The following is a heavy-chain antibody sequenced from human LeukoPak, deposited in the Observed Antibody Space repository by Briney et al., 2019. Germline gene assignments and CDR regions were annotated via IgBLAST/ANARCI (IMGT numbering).Heavy chain of an antibody. CDR2: IYYSGST. D-gene: IGHD1-26*01. CDR3: AGHGKYYYYGMDV. CDR1: GGSFSGYY. J-gene: IGHJ6*02. Sequence: SETLSLTCAVYGGSFSGYYWSWIRQPPGKGLEWIGYIYYSGSTNSNPALKGRITISVDTSKNQFSLKLSSVTAADTAVYYCAGHGKYYYYGMDVWGQGTTVTVSS. V-gene: IGHV4-59*08.